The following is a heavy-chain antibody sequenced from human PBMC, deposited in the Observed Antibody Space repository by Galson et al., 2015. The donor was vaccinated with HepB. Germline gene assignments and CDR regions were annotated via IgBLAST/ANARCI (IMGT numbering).Heavy chain of an antibody. CDR3: AGQRSSGLYYFDY. D-gene: IGHD6-19*01. J-gene: IGHJ4*02. CDR1: GGSISSSSYY. V-gene: IGHV4-39*07. Sequence: SETLSLTCTVSGGSISSSSYYWGWIRQPPGKGLEWIGSIYYSGSTYYNPSLKSRVTISVDTSKNQFSLKLSSVTAADTAVYYCAGQRSSGLYYFDYWGQGTLVTVSS. CDR2: IYYSGST.